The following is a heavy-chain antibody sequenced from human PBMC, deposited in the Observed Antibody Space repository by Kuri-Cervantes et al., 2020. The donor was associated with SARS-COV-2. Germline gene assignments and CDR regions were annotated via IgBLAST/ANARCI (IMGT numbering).Heavy chain of an antibody. V-gene: IGHV1-69*13. CDR2: IIPGFGTV. CDR3: AREQPSLGLHY. J-gene: IGHJ4*02. CDR1: GGTFSNYG. Sequence: SAVKVSRKASGGTFSNYGINWVRQAPGQGLEWVGGIIPGFGTVNYAQNFQGRVTITADDSTSTASMELSSLRSDDTAVYYCAREQPSLGLHYWGQGTLVTVSS.